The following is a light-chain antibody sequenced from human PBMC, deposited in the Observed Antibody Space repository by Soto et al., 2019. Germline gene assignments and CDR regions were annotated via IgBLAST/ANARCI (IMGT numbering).Light chain of an antibody. V-gene: IGLV1-40*01. J-gene: IGLJ1*01. CDR3: QSYDDSLSVHYV. Sequence: QSVLTQPPSVSGAPGQRVTISCTGSSSNIGSTYDVQWYQQLPGTAPKLLIQGNTDRPSGVPDRFSGSKSGTSASLAITGLHADDEADYYCQSYDDSLSVHYVFGTGTKVTVL. CDR1: SSNIGSTYD. CDR2: GNT.